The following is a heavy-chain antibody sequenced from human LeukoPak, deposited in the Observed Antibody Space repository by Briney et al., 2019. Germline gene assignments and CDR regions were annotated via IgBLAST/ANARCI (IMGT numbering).Heavy chain of an antibody. CDR2: INHSGST. J-gene: IGHJ4*02. CDR1: GGSFSGYY. V-gene: IGHV4-34*01. Sequence: SETLSLTCAVYGGSFSGYYWSWIRQPPGKGLEWLGEINHSGSTNYNPSLKSRVTISVDTSKNQSSLKLSSVTAADTAVYYCARGRGRWLVPYFDYWGQGTLVTVSS. CDR3: ARGRGRWLVPYFDY. D-gene: IGHD6-19*01.